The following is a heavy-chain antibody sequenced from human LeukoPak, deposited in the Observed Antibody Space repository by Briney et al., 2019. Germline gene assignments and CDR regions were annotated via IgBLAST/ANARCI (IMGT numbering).Heavy chain of an antibody. V-gene: IGHV3-30*18. Sequence: GRSLRLSCAASGFTFSSYGMHWVRQAPGKGLEWVAVISYDGSNKYYADSVKGRFTISRDNSKNTLYLQMNSLRAEDTAVYYCAKDSRWRSLGLPDYWGQGTLVAVSS. D-gene: IGHD3-16*01. CDR3: AKDSRWRSLGLPDY. J-gene: IGHJ4*02. CDR1: GFTFSSYG. CDR2: ISYDGSNK.